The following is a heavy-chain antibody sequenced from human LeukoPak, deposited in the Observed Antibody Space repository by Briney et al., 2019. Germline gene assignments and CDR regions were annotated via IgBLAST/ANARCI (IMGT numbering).Heavy chain of an antibody. CDR1: GGSISSYY. CDR2: IYYSGST. V-gene: IGHV4-59*01. CDR3: ARDDGGLDY. D-gene: IGHD3-16*01. J-gene: IGHJ4*02. Sequence: SETLSLTCTVSGGSISSYYWSWIRQPPGKGLEWIGYIYYSGSTNYNPSLKSRATISVDTSKNQFSLKLSSVTAADTAVYYCARDDGGLDYWGQGTLVTVSS.